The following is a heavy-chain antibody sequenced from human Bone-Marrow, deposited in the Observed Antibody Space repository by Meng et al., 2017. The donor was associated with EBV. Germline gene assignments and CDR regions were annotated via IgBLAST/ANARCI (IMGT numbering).Heavy chain of an antibody. V-gene: IGHV3-30-3*01. J-gene: IGHJ4*02. CDR2: ISYDGSIQ. Sequence: QVQLVGXXXXXVQXGXXXRLSCAASGFAFSSYAMGWVRQAPGKGLEWVAVISYDGSIQYYADSMQGRFSISRDNSRNRLYLQMNSLRGEDTAVYYCARGELLEYFDYWGQGTLVTVSS. CDR3: ARGELLEYFDY. D-gene: IGHD1-7*01. CDR1: GFAFSSYA.